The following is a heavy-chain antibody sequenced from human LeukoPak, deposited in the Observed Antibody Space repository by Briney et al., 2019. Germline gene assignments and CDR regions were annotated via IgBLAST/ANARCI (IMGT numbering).Heavy chain of an antibody. V-gene: IGHV3-48*01. J-gene: IGHJ4*02. CDR1: GFTFSSYS. Sequence: PGGSLRLSCAASGFTFSSYSMNWVRQAPGKGLEWVSYISSSSSTIYYADSVKGRFTISRDNAKNSLYLQMNSLRAEDTAVYYCAGQYYGSGSYYNYWGQGTLVTVSS. CDR2: ISSSSSTI. D-gene: IGHD3-10*01. CDR3: AGQYYGSGSYYNY.